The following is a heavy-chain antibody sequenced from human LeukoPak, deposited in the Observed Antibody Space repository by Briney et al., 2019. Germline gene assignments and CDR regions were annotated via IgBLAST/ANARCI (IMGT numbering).Heavy chain of an antibody. CDR3: ARVYYSSSYDYWYFDL. V-gene: IGHV4-59*01. J-gene: IGHJ2*01. CDR2: IYYSGST. D-gene: IGHD6-13*01. Sequence: PSETLSLTCTVSGGSIRNYYWSWIRQPPGKGLEWIGYIYYSGSTNCNPSLKSRVTISVDTSKNQFSLKLSSVTAADTAVYYCARVYYSSSYDYWYFDLWGRGTLVTVSS. CDR1: GGSIRNYY.